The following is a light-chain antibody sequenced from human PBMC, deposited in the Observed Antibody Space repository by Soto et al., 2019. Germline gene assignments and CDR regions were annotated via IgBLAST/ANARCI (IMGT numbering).Light chain of an antibody. CDR1: SSNIGSNP. V-gene: IGLV1-44*01. CDR3: AAWDDTLNGVV. CDR2: HGS. Sequence: QSVLTQSPSASGTPGQRVTISCSGSSSNIGSNPVNWYQQFPGAAPKLLIYHGSQRPSGVSGRFSGSKSGTSASLAIGGLQSEDEADYFCAAWDDTLNGVVFGGGTKLTVL. J-gene: IGLJ2*01.